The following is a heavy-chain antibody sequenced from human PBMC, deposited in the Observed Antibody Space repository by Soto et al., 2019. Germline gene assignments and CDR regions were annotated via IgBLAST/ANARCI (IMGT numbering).Heavy chain of an antibody. CDR2: ISYSGNT. J-gene: IGHJ3*02. D-gene: IGHD3-3*01. Sequence: SETLSLTCTVSGGSLSGGGYYWSWIRQHPGKGLEWMGYISYSGNTKYKPPLQSRITISVDTSENQFSLRLTSVTAADTAIYFCARTSIFGVVLNAFDIWGQGTLVT. CDR3: ARTSIFGVVLNAFDI. V-gene: IGHV4-31*03. CDR1: GGSLSGGGYY.